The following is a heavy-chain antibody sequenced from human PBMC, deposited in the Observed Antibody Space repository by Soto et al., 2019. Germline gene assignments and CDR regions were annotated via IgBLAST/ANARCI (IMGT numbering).Heavy chain of an antibody. Sequence: EMQLVETGGGLIQPGGSLRLSCAASGFTVSSDHMSWVRQAPGKGLEWISVMYYGGTTYYADSVQGRFTISRDSSTNTLSLQRADLRADDTAVYYCAREAAGFDLWGQGTMVTVSS. CDR2: MYYGGTT. CDR3: AREAAGFDL. CDR1: GFTVSSDH. V-gene: IGHV3-53*02. D-gene: IGHD6-13*01. J-gene: IGHJ3*01.